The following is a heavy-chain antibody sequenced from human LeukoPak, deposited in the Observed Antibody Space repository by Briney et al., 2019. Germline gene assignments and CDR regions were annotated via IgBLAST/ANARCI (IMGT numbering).Heavy chain of an antibody. D-gene: IGHD3-3*01. CDR3: ARAQPIIGYQYYGIDV. CDR2: INPNSGGT. Sequence: ASVKVSCKASGYIFTGHYMHWVRQAPGQGLEYMGWINPNSGGTHFAQKSQGRVTMTRDTSISTACMELSGLRSDDTAVYYCARAQPIIGYQYYGIDVWGQGTTVTVSS. V-gene: IGHV1-2*02. J-gene: IGHJ6*02. CDR1: GYIFTGHY.